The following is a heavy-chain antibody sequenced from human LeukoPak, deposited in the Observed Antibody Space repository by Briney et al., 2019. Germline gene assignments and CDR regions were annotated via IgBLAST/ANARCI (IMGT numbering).Heavy chain of an antibody. J-gene: IGHJ4*02. CDR2: ISAYNGNT. CDR3: ARDKDPFYYDSSGYFSFYY. D-gene: IGHD3-22*01. Sequence: ASVKASCKASGYTFTKYAINWVRQAPGQGLEWMGWISAYNGNTNYAQKFQDRVTMTTDTSTSTAYMELRSLRSDDTAVYYCARDKDPFYYDSSGYFSFYYWGQGTLVTVSS. CDR1: GYTFTKYA. V-gene: IGHV1-18*01.